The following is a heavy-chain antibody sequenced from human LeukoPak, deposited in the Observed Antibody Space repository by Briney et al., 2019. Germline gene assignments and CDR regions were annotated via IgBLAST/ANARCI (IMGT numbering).Heavy chain of an antibody. V-gene: IGHV1-2*02. CDR1: GYNFINHA. Sequence: ASVKVSCKGSGYNFINHAVHWVRHAPGQRLEWMGWINPNSGGTNYAQKFQSRVTMTRDTSISTAYMELSRLRSDDTAVYYCARDLRNWFDPWGQGTLVTVSS. D-gene: IGHD5/OR15-5a*01. CDR2: INPNSGGT. J-gene: IGHJ5*02. CDR3: ARDLRNWFDP.